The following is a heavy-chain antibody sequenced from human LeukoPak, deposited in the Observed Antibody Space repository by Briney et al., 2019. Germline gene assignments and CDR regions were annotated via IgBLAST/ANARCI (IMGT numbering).Heavy chain of an antibody. V-gene: IGHV4-59*01. CDR2: TYYSGST. CDR1: GGSISSYY. CDR3: ARVGENTMIPPYFDY. Sequence: SETLSLTRTVSGGSISSYYWSWIRQPPGKGLEWIGYTYYSGSTNYNPSLKTRLTISLDTSKNQFSLNLVSVTSAHAAVYYWARVGENTMIPPYFDYWGEGTLVTVYS. D-gene: IGHD3-22*01. J-gene: IGHJ4*02.